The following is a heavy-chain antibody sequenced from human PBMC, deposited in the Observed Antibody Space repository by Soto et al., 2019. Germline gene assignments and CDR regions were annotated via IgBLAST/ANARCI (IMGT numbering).Heavy chain of an antibody. CDR2: IYYSGST. D-gene: IGHD3-22*01. CDR3: ARTYYYDSSGYDHYNWFDP. Sequence: QVQLQESGPGLVKPSQTLSLTCTVSGGSISSGGYYWRWIRQHPGKSLEWIGYIYYSGSTYYNPSLKSRVTISVDTSKNQFSLKLSSVTAADTAVYYCARTYYYDSSGYDHYNWFDPWGQGTLVTVSS. CDR1: GGSISSGGYY. J-gene: IGHJ5*02. V-gene: IGHV4-31*03.